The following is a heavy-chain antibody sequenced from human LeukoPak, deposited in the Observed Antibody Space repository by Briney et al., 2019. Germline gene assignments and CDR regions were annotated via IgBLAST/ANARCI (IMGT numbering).Heavy chain of an antibody. CDR3: AKTRGSGWTYPFDN. V-gene: IGHV3-23*01. CDR1: GFTISSNY. D-gene: IGHD6-19*01. J-gene: IGHJ4*02. CDR2: INNGGDYT. Sequence: GGSLRLSCAASGFTISSNYMSWVRQAPGKGLVWVSTINNGGDYTYYADSVKGRFTISRDNSKNTLYLQMNSLRAEDTAVYYCAKTRGSGWTYPFDNWGQGTLVTVSP.